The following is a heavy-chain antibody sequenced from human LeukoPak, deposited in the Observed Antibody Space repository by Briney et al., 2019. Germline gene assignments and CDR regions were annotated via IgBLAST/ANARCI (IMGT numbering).Heavy chain of an antibody. D-gene: IGHD2-2*01. CDR2: IIPIFGTA. CDR3: ARPLVVPAAYYYYYGMDV. J-gene: IGHJ6*02. CDR1: GGTFSSYT. Sequence: SVKVSCKASGGTFSSYTISSVRQAPGQGLEWMGGIIPIFGTANYAQKFQGRVTITADESTTTAHMELSSLRSEDTAVYYCARPLVVPAAYYYYYGMDVWGQGTTVTVS. V-gene: IGHV1-69*13.